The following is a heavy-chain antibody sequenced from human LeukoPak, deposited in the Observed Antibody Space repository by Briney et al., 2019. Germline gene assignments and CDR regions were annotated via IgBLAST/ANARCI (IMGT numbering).Heavy chain of an antibody. V-gene: IGHV3-11*01. CDR3: ARASLYDLNWFDP. Sequence: PGGSLRLSCAASGFTFSDYYMSWIRQAPGKGLEWVSYISRSGSTIYYADSVKGRFTISRDNAKNSLYLQMNSLRAEDTAVYYCARASLYDLNWFDPWGQGTLVTVSS. D-gene: IGHD3-16*01. CDR2: ISRSGSTI. J-gene: IGHJ5*02. CDR1: GFTFSDYY.